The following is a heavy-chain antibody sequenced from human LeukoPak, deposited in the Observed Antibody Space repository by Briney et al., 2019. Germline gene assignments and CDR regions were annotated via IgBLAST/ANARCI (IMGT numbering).Heavy chain of an antibody. D-gene: IGHD6-6*01. CDR3: AAGAALSDYYYGLDV. CDR1: GFTFSSYG. Sequence: GGSLRLSCAASGFTFSSYGMHWVRQAPGKGLEWVAVISYDGSNKYYADSVKGRFTISRDNSKNTLYLQMNSLRVEDTALYYCAAGAALSDYYYGLDVWGQGTTVTVSS. CDR2: ISYDGSNK. J-gene: IGHJ6*02. V-gene: IGHV3-30*03.